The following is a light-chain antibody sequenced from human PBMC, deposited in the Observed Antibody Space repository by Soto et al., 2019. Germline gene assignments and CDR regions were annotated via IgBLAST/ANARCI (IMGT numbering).Light chain of an antibody. J-gene: IGKJ1*01. CDR2: GAS. Sequence: VLTQSPGTLSLSPGERATLTCRASQGVASNYVAWYQQKLGQSPRLLIYGASRRASGVPDRFSGSGSGTDFTLTITRLEPEYFAVYYCQQYGGSPRTFGQGTKVDIK. V-gene: IGKV3-20*01. CDR3: QQYGGSPRT. CDR1: QGVASNY.